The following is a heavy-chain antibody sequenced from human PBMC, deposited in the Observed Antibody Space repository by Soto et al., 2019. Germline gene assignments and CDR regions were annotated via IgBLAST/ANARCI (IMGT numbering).Heavy chain of an antibody. Sequence: PSETLSLTCTVSGGSISSGGYYWSWIRQHPGKGLEWIGYIYYSGSTYYNPSLKSRVTISVDTSKNQFSLKLSSVTAADTAVYYCARGETIFGVVIGNWFDPWGQGTLVTVSS. V-gene: IGHV4-31*03. D-gene: IGHD3-3*01. CDR2: IYYSGST. CDR1: GGSISSGGYY. CDR3: ARGETIFGVVIGNWFDP. J-gene: IGHJ5*02.